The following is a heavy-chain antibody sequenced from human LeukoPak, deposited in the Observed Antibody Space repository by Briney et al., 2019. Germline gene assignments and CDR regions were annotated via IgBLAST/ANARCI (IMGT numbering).Heavy chain of an antibody. Sequence: GASVNVSCKASGYTFIDSFMHWVRQAPGQGREWMGWINPISGDTNYAQKFQGRLTLTRDTSISTAYMELTRLRFDDTAMYYCARDLAWGSGYDLDYWGLGTLVIVSS. CDR2: INPISGDT. V-gene: IGHV1-2*02. CDR1: GYTFIDSF. D-gene: IGHD5-12*01. J-gene: IGHJ4*01. CDR3: ARDLAWGSGYDLDY.